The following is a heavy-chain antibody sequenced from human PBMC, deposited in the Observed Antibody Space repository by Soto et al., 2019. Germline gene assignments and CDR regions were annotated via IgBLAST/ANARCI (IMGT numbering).Heavy chain of an antibody. CDR2: ISDSGGST. CDR1: GFTFSTYA. V-gene: IGHV3-23*01. Sequence: EVQMLESGGGLVQPGGSLRLSCAASGFTFSTYAMTWIRQAPGKGLEWVSTISDSGGSTYYADSVKGRFTISRDNSKDTVDLQMNSLRPEDTAVYYCTKYGYNYVHWGQGTLVTVSS. J-gene: IGHJ4*02. D-gene: IGHD5-12*01. CDR3: TKYGYNYVH.